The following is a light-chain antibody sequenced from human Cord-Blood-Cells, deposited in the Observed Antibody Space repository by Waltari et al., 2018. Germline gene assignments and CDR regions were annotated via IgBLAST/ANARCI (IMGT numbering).Light chain of an antibody. CDR3: CSYSSSSTLV. J-gene: IGLJ3*02. V-gene: IGLV2-23*01. CDR2: EGS. Sequence: QSALPQTASVSGSPGQSITISCTGSSRAVGGYNRVSWYQRHPGKAPKLMIYEGSKCPSGVSNRFSGSKSGNTSSLTISWLQAEDEADYYCCSYSSSSTLVFGGGTNLTVL. CDR1: SRAVGGYNR.